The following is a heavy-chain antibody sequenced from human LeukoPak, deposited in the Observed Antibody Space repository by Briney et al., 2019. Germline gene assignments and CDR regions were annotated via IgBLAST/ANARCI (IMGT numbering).Heavy chain of an antibody. CDR1: GGSISSSSYY. J-gene: IGHJ4*02. CDR3: ARGYGSGSYYYY. D-gene: IGHD3-10*01. Sequence: SETLSLTCTVSGGSISSSSYYWGWIRQPPGKGLEWIGEINHSGSTNYNPSLKSRVTISVDTSKNQFSLKLSSVTAADTAVYYCARGYGSGSYYYYWGQGTLVTVSS. V-gene: IGHV4-39*07. CDR2: INHSGST.